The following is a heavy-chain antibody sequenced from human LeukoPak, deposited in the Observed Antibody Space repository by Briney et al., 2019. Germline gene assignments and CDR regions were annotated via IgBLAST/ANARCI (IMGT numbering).Heavy chain of an antibody. V-gene: IGHV4-4*02. Sequence: SETLSLTCGVSGGSVSSTNWWTWIRQPPGKGLEWIGEVHLDGRTNFNPSLKRRLTMSVDLSENHVSLKLTSVTAADTAVYYCAREGGFYRPLDYSGQGTLVTVSS. CDR1: GGSVSSTNW. CDR2: VHLDGRT. CDR3: AREGGFYRPLDY. D-gene: IGHD6-25*01. J-gene: IGHJ4*02.